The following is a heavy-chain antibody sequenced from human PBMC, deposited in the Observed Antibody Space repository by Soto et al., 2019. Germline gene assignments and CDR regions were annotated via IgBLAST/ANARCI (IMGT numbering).Heavy chain of an antibody. Sequence: ASVKVSCKASGYNFNRYGISWVRQAPGQGLEWMGWISTYNSKTNYAQKLEDRVTMTTDTFTGTAYMELRSLTSDDTAVYYCAREGYCSSGSCALYSRDYFGMDVWGQGTTVTVSS. J-gene: IGHJ6*02. D-gene: IGHD2-15*01. CDR2: ISTYNSKT. V-gene: IGHV1-18*01. CDR3: AREGYCSSGSCALYSRDYFGMDV. CDR1: GYNFNRYG.